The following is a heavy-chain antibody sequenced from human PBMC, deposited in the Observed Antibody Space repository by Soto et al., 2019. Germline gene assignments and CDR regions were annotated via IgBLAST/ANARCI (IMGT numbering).Heavy chain of an antibody. Sequence: QMQLVESGGGVVQPGRSLRLSCAASGFNFINYDMHWVRQAPGKGLEWVAIIWYDGSNKYYADSVKGRFTISRDNSKNTVYLQMNSLRAEDTAMYYCAAGEPLHYRGQGTLVTVSS. CDR2: IWYDGSNK. D-gene: IGHD3-10*01. V-gene: IGHV3-33*01. CDR1: GFNFINYD. J-gene: IGHJ4*02. CDR3: AAGEPLHY.